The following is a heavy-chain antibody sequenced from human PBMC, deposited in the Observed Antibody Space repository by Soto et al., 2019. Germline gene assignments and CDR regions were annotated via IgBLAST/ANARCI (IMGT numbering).Heavy chain of an antibody. D-gene: IGHD3-3*01. CDR1: GYTFTSYG. CDR2: ISAYNGNT. V-gene: IGHV1-18*01. Sequence: ASVKVSCKASGYTFTSYGISWVRQAPGQGLEWMGWISAYNGNTNYAQKLQGRVTMTTDTSTSTAYMELRSLRSDDTAVYYCARDTPELRFPDYTDYWGQGTLVTVSS. J-gene: IGHJ4*02. CDR3: ARDTPELRFPDYTDY.